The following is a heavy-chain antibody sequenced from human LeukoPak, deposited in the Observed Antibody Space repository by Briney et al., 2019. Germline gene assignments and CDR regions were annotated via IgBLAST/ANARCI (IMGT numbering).Heavy chain of an antibody. CDR2: ISGSGGST. Sequence: TGGSLRLSCAAWGFTFSSYAMSWVRQAPGKGLEWVSAISGSGGSTYYADSVKGRFTISRDNCKNTVYMQMNSLRAEDTAVYYCAKDCVDYYDSSGYYWGAFDYWGQGTLVTASS. J-gene: IGHJ4*02. D-gene: IGHD3-22*01. CDR1: GFTFSSYA. CDR3: AKDCVDYYDSSGYYWGAFDY. V-gene: IGHV3-23*01.